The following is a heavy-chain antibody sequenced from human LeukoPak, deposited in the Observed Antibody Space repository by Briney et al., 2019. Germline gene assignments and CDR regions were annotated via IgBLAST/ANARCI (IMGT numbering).Heavy chain of an antibody. CDR2: IYSGGFT. D-gene: IGHD4-23*01. V-gene: IGHV3-53*01. J-gene: IGHJ4*02. Sequence: GGSLRLSCAASGFTVSTYYMNWVRQAPGKGLEWVSVIYSGGFTYYADSVKGRFTISRDNAKNSLYLQMNSLRAEDTAVYYCASAGGGGNYFDYWGQGTLVTVSS. CDR1: GFTVSTYY. CDR3: ASAGGGGNYFDY.